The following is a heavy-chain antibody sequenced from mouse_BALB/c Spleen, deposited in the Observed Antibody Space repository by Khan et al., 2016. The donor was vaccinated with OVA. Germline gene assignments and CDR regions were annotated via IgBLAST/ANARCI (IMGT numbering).Heavy chain of an antibody. CDR2: ISTGGHYT. V-gene: IGHV5-6*01. J-gene: IGHJ3*01. D-gene: IGHD1-1*01. Sequence: EVQLVESGGDLVEPGGSLKLSCAASGFTFSTSGMSWVRPTPDRRLEWVATISTGGHYTYYPDRVRGRFTLSRDNARNTLYLQMTSLKSEDTAMFYCARLAYYYDSEGFAYWGQGTLVTVSA. CDR1: GFTFSTSG. CDR3: ARLAYYYDSEGFAY.